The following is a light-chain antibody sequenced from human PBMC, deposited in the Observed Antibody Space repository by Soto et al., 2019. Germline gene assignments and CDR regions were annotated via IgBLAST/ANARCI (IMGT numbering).Light chain of an antibody. V-gene: IGKV3-11*01. CDR2: DAS. Sequence: EIVLTQSPATLSLSPGERATLSCRAGQSISTYLAWYQQKPGQPPRLLIYDASNRATGIPARFSGSGCGTDFTPTIISLEPKDFAVYYCQHRANWPMYTFGKGTKVEIK. J-gene: IGKJ2*01. CDR3: QHRANWPMYT. CDR1: QSISTY.